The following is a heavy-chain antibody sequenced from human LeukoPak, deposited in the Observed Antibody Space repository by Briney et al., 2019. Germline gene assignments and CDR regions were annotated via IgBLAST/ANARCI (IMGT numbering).Heavy chain of an antibody. Sequence: SVKVSCKASGGTFISYAISWVRQAPGQGLEWMGGIIPIFGTANYAQKFLGRVTITAGESTSTAYMGLSSLRSEDTAVYYCARGQGYGGAFDIWAKGQWSPSLQ. V-gene: IGHV1-69*01. D-gene: IGHD4-23*01. CDR2: IIPIFGTA. CDR3: ARGQGYGGAFDI. J-gene: IGHJ3*02. CDR1: GGTFISYA.